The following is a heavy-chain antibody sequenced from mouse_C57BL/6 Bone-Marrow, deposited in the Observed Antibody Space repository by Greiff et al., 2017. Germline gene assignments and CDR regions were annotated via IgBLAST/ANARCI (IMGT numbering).Heavy chain of an antibody. CDR2: IYPGSGST. CDR1: GFTFTSYW. CDR3: ARDGYGLGFAY. Sequence: QVQLQQPGAELVKPGASVKLSCTASGFTFTSYWITWVQQRPGQGLEWIGDIYPGSGSTNYNEKFKRKAPLTVDTSSSTSDMQLSSLTAEDAAVYYCARDGYGLGFAYWGQGTLVTVAA. J-gene: IGHJ3*01. D-gene: IGHD2-2*01. V-gene: IGHV1-55*01.